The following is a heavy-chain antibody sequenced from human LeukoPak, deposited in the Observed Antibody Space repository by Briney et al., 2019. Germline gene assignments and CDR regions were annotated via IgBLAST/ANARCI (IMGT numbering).Heavy chain of an antibody. J-gene: IGHJ4*02. D-gene: IGHD3-10*01. Sequence: PGGSLRLTCAASGFTFSSYSMNWVRQPPGKGLELASSISSSSSYIYYADPVNGRFTISRENAKNSLCLQMNSLRAEDTAVYYCARDLSEYSYGGHVGWGEGTLVTVSS. CDR3: ARDLSEYSYGGHVG. CDR1: GFTFSSYS. CDR2: ISSSSSYI. V-gene: IGHV3-21*01.